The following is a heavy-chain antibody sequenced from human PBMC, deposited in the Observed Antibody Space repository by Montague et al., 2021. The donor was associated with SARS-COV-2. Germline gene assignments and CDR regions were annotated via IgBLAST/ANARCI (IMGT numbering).Heavy chain of an antibody. CDR2: IYHSGST. Sequence: SETLSLTCAVSGGSISSSNWWSWVRQPPGKGLECIGEIYHSGSTNYNPSLKRRATISVDKTKNHSSLKLSSVTAADTAVYYCASRGDGWCGSNPERFGYWGQGTLVTVSS. V-gene: IGHV4-4*02. J-gene: IGHJ4*02. D-gene: IGHD3-10*01. CDR3: ASRGDGWCGSNPERFGY. CDR1: GGSISSSNW.